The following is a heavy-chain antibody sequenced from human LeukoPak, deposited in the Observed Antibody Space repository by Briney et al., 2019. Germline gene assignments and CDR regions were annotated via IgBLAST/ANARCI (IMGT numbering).Heavy chain of an antibody. CDR3: ARTVLSYCRGGSCPYFDY. CDR1: GGSISSYY. J-gene: IGHJ4*01. CDR2: IYYSGST. D-gene: IGHD2-15*01. Sequence: SETLSLTCTVSGGSISSYYWSWIRQPPGKGLEWIGYIYYSGSTNYNPSLKSRVTMSVDTSKNQFPLKLSSVTAADTAVYYCARTVLSYCRGGSCPYFDYWGQGTLVTVSS. V-gene: IGHV4-59*01.